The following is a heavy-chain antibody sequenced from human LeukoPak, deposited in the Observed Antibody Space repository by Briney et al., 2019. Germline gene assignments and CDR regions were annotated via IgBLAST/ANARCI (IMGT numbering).Heavy chain of an antibody. V-gene: IGHV3-23*01. D-gene: IGHD3-9*01. CDR2: ISGNGTSA. CDR3: AKGASDWFLRPFDY. CDR1: GFTFNIYA. J-gene: IGHJ4*02. Sequence: GGSLRLSCAASGFTFNIYAMNWVRQAPGKGLEWVSSISGNGTSAFYADSVKGRFTISRDNSKNTFFLQMNSLRAEDTAVYYCAKGASDWFLRPFDYWAQGTLVTISS.